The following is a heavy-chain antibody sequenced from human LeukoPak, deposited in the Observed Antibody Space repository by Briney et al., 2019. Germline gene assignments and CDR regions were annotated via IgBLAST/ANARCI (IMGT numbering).Heavy chain of an antibody. J-gene: IGHJ4*02. CDR1: GFTFSNYW. D-gene: IGHD4-17*01. CDR3: ARVGDYGDV. Sequence: GGSLRLSCAASGFTFSNYWMSWVRHPPGKGLEWVANIKEDGSEKYYVDSVKGRFTISRDNAKNSLYLQMNSLRAEDTAVYYCARVGDYGDVWGQGTLVTVSS. V-gene: IGHV3-7*03. CDR2: IKEDGSEK.